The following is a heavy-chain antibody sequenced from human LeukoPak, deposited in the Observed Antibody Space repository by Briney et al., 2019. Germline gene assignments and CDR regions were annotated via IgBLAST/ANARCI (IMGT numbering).Heavy chain of an antibody. J-gene: IGHJ5*02. CDR2: INSDGSST. V-gene: IGHV3-74*01. CDR1: GFPFSSYW. D-gene: IGHD3-3*01. Sequence: GGSLRLSCAASGFPFSSYWMHWVRQAPGKGLVWVSRINSDGSSTSYADSVKGRFTISRDNAKNTLYLQMNSLRAEDTAVYYCARADYDFWSGSSGWFDPWGQGTLVTVSS. CDR3: ARADYDFWSGSSGWFDP.